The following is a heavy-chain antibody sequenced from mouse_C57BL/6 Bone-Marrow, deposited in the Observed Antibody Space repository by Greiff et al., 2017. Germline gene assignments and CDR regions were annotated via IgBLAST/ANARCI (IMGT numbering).Heavy chain of an antibody. V-gene: IGHV1-80*01. Sequence: VQLQQSGAELVKPGASVKISCKASGYAFSSYWMNWVKQRPGKGLEWIGQIYPGDGDTNYNGKFKGKATLTADKSSSTAYMQLSSLTSEDSAVYFCARNGYDEGAWFAYWGQGTLVTVSA. J-gene: IGHJ3*01. CDR1: GYAFSSYW. D-gene: IGHD2-2*01. CDR3: ARNGYDEGAWFAY. CDR2: IYPGDGDT.